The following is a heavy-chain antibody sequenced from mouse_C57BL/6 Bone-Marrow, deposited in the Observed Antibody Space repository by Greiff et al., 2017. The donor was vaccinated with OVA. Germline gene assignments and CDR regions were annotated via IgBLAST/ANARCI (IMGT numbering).Heavy chain of an antibody. V-gene: IGHV1-81*01. Sequence: QVQLQQSGAELARPGASVKLSCKASGYTFTSYGISWVKQRTGQGLEWIGEIYPRSGNTYYNEKFKGKATLTADKSSSTAYMELRSLTSEDSAVYFCERSYSNLYYYAMDYGGQGTSVTVSS. J-gene: IGHJ4*01. CDR2: IYPRSGNT. CDR3: ERSYSNLYYYAMDY. D-gene: IGHD2-5*01. CDR1: GYTFTSYG.